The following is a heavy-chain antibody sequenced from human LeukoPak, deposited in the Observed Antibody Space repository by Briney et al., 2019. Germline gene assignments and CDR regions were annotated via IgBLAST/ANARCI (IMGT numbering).Heavy chain of an antibody. Sequence: PGGSLRLSCAASGFTSSSYAMHWVRQAPGKGLEWVAVISYDGSNKYYADSVKGRFTISRDNSKNTLYLQMNSLRAEDTAVYYCARGRSITMIVAHYWGQGTLVTVSS. CDR1: GFTSSSYA. D-gene: IGHD3-22*01. V-gene: IGHV3-30-3*01. CDR2: ISYDGSNK. CDR3: ARGRSITMIVAHY. J-gene: IGHJ4*02.